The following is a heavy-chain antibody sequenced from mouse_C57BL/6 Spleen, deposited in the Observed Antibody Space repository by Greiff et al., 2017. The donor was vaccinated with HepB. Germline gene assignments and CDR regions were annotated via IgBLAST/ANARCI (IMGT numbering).Heavy chain of an antibody. D-gene: IGHD1-1*01. J-gene: IGHJ2*01. CDR2: INYDGSST. Sequence: EVQLVESEGGLVQPGSSMKLSCTASGFTFSDYYMAWVRQVPEKGLEWVANINYDGSSTYYLDSLKSRFIISRDNAKNILYLQMSSLKSEDTATYYCARDGYYGSSYVFDYWGQGTTLTVSS. CDR3: ARDGYYGSSYVFDY. CDR1: GFTFSDYY. V-gene: IGHV5-16*01.